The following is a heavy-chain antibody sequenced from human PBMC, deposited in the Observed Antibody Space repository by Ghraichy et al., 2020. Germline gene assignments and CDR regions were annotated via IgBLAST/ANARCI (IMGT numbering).Heavy chain of an antibody. J-gene: IGHJ6*02. Sequence: SETLSLTCTVSGGSISTYYWSWIRQPPGKGLEWIGYIYYSGSTNYNPSLKSRVTISVDTSKNQFSLKLSSVTAADTAVYYCARSDRYYYGTDVWGQGTTVTVSS. CDR2: IYYSGST. CDR1: GGSISTYY. V-gene: IGHV4-59*01. CDR3: ARSDRYYYGTDV.